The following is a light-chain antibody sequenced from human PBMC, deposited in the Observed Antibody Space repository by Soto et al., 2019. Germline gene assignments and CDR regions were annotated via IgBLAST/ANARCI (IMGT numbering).Light chain of an antibody. CDR3: CSYAGNSLWV. Sequence: QSVLTQPRSVSGSPGQSVTISCTGTSSDVGGYNYVSWYQQHPGKAPKLMIYDVSKWPSGVPDRFSGSKSGNTASLTISGLQAEDEADYYCCSYAGNSLWVFGGGTKL. CDR1: SSDVGGYNY. J-gene: IGLJ3*02. CDR2: DVS. V-gene: IGLV2-11*01.